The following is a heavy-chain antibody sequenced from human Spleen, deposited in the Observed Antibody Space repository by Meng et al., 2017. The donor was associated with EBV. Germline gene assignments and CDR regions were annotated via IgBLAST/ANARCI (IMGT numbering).Heavy chain of an antibody. CDR1: GFKFSDYY. CDR3: ARWWSGYFDY. CDR2: ITTSGIIT. Sequence: QVQLVELGGSLVTPGGSLRLSCAVSGFKFSDYYMAWIRQAPGEGLEWVSYITTSGIITYYADSVKGRFAISRDNAKNSLYLQMDNLRAEDTAVYYCARWWSGYFDYWGQGTLVTVSS. D-gene: IGHD2-15*01. J-gene: IGHJ4*02. V-gene: IGHV3-11*01.